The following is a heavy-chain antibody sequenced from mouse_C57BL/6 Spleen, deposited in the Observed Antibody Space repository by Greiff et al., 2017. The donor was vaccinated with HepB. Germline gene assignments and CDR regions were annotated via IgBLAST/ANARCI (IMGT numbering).Heavy chain of an antibody. D-gene: IGHD4-1*01. J-gene: IGHJ3*01. CDR1: GYTFTDYY. Sequence: VKLMESGAELVRPGASVKLSCKASGYTFTDYYINWVKQRPGQGLEWIARIYPGSGNTYYNEKFKGKATLTAEKSSSTAYMQLSSLTSEDSAVYFCARSPLTGTLAYWGQGTLVTVSA. CDR2: IYPGSGNT. V-gene: IGHV1-76*01. CDR3: ARSPLTGTLAY.